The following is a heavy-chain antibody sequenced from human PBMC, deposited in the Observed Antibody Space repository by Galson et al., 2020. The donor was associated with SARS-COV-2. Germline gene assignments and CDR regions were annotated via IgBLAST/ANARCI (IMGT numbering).Heavy chain of an antibody. V-gene: IGHV2-5*02. Sequence: SGPTLANRAQTLTLTCNYTGFSLHTSGEGVGWIRQPQGNALEWPALLNWDDDKTNSTSMTSRLTITKDTSKNQVVITMTNMDPVDTATYYCAHRGSSGWYLAFDIWGQGTMVTVSS. J-gene: IGHJ3*02. CDR2: LNWDDDK. CDR1: GFSLHTSGEG. D-gene: IGHD6-19*01. CDR3: AHRGSSGWYLAFDI.